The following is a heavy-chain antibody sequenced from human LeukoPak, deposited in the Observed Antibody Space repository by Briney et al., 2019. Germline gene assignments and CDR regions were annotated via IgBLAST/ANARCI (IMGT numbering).Heavy chain of an antibody. V-gene: IGHV3-74*01. Sequence: GGSLRLSCAASGFTFSSYWMHWVRQAPGKGLVWISRINTDGSSTDYADSVKGRFTISRDNAKNTLYLQMNSLRAEDTAVYYCARKGNAFDIWGQGTMVTVSS. D-gene: IGHD3-10*01. CDR2: INTDGSST. J-gene: IGHJ3*02. CDR1: GFTFSSYW. CDR3: ARKGNAFDI.